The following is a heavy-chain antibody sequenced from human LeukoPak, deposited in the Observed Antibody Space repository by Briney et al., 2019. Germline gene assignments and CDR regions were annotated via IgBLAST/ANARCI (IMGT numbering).Heavy chain of an antibody. CDR1: GYTFTSYD. D-gene: IGHD2-15*01. CDR3: ARVELFCSGGSSSSQVSDS. V-gene: IGHV1-8*01. CDR2: MNPNSGNT. J-gene: IGHJ4*02. Sequence: GASVKVSCKASGYTFTSYDSNWVRQATGQGLEWMGWMNPNSGNTGYAQKFQGRVTMTRNTSISTAYMELSSLRSEDTVVYYCARVELFCSGGSSSSQVSDSWGQGTLLTVSS.